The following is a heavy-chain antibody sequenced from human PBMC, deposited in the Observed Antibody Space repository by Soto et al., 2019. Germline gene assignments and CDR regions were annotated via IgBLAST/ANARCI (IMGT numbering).Heavy chain of an antibody. Sequence: SVKVSCKASGGTFSSYAISWVRQAPVQGLEWMGWIIPIFGTANYAQKFQGRVTITADESTSTAYMELSSLRSEDTAVYYCARPGASYYYDSSGYWGFDYWGQ. CDR1: GGTFSSYA. CDR3: ARPGASYYYDSSGYWGFDY. V-gene: IGHV1-69*13. CDR2: IIPIFGTA. J-gene: IGHJ4*01. D-gene: IGHD3-22*01.